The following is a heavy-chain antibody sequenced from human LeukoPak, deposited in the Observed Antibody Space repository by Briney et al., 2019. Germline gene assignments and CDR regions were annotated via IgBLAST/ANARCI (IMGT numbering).Heavy chain of an antibody. V-gene: IGHV1-2*02. Sequence: GAPVKVSCKASGYTFTGYYMHWVRQAPGQGLEWMGWINPNSGGTNYAQKFQGRVTMTRDTSISTAYMELSRLRSDDTAVYYCARDLLYYYDSSGYGAPIWDYWGQGTLVTVSS. CDR2: INPNSGGT. D-gene: IGHD3-22*01. CDR3: ARDLLYYYDSSGYGAPIWDY. J-gene: IGHJ4*02. CDR1: GYTFTGYY.